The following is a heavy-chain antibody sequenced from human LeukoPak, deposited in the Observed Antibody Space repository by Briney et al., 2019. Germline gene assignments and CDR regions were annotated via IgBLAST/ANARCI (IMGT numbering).Heavy chain of an antibody. CDR3: SVYGDYGSIDY. Sequence: SVKVSCKASGGTFSSYAISWVRQAPGQGLEWMAGIIPIFGTANYAQKFQGRVTITTDESTSTAYMELSSLRSEDTAVYYCSVYGDYGSIDYWGQGTLVTVSS. V-gene: IGHV1-69*05. CDR2: IIPIFGTA. CDR1: GGTFSSYA. D-gene: IGHD4-17*01. J-gene: IGHJ4*02.